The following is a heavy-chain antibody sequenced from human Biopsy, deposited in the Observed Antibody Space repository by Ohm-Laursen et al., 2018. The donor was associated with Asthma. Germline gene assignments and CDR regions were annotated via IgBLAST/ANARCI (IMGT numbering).Heavy chain of an antibody. Sequence: ATVKISCKASGGTFNYAITWVRQAPGQGLEWMGRINPNSGGTNYAQKFQGRVTMTRDTSISTAYMEVSRLRSDDTAVYYCARGQKSAGDRWFDPWGQRTLVTVSS. CDR3: ARGQKSAGDRWFDP. J-gene: IGHJ5*02. V-gene: IGHV1-2*06. CDR1: GGTFNYA. CDR2: INPNSGGT. D-gene: IGHD6-13*01.